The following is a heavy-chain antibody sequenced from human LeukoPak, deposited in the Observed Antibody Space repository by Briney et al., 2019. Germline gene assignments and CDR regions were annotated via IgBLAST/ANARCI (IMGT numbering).Heavy chain of an antibody. Sequence: GSLRLSCAASGFTFSSYGMSWVRQAPGKGLEWVSAISGSGGSTYYADSVKGRFTISRDNSKNTLYLQMNSLRAEDTAVYYCAKDIRGYYGSGSPRFDPWGQGTLVTVSS. D-gene: IGHD3-10*01. V-gene: IGHV3-23*01. J-gene: IGHJ5*02. CDR2: ISGSGGST. CDR1: GFTFSSYG. CDR3: AKDIRGYYGSGSPRFDP.